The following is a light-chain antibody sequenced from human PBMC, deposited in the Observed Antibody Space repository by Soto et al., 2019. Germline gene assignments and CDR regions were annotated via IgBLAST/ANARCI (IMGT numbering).Light chain of an antibody. V-gene: IGKV3-20*01. Sequence: EIVLTQSPGTLSLSPGERATLSCRASQSVSSSYLAWYQQKPGQAPRLLIYGASSRATRIPDRFSGSGSGTDFTLTISRLEPEDFAVNYCQQYGSSPPVTFGPGTKVDIK. J-gene: IGKJ3*01. CDR1: QSVSSSY. CDR2: GAS. CDR3: QQYGSSPPVT.